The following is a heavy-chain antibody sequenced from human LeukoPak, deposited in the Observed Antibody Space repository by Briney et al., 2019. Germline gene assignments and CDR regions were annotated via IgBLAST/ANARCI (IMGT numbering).Heavy chain of an antibody. CDR3: ARERLELRGWFDP. CDR1: GGSISSYY. CDR2: IYYSGST. V-gene: IGHV4-59*01. D-gene: IGHD1-7*01. J-gene: IGHJ5*02. Sequence: SETLSLTRTVSGGSISSYYWSWIRQPPGKGLEWIGYIYYSGSTNYNPSLKSRVTISVDTSKNQFSLKLSSVTAADTAVYYCARERLELRGWFDPWGQGTLVTVSS.